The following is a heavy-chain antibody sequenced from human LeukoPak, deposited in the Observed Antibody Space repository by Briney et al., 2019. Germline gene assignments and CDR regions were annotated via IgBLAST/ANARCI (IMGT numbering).Heavy chain of an antibody. J-gene: IGHJ4*02. Sequence: ASVTVSCKASVYTFTSSDINWVRQAPGQGLEWMGWINPKSGRTGYAKKFQARVSTTMNTSITTAYMEVSSLRFEDTAVYYCARGRSGLAAAGTYDSWGQGTLITVSS. CDR3: ARGRSGLAAAGTYDS. V-gene: IGHV1-8*01. D-gene: IGHD6-13*01. CDR1: VYTFTSSD. CDR2: INPKSGRT.